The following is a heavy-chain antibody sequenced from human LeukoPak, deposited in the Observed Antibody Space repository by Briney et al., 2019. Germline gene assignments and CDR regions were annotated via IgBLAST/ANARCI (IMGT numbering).Heavy chain of an antibody. CDR3: VKRTMAGVLERRTYYFDY. CDR1: GFTLSSYA. Sequence: GGSLRLSCAASGFTLSSYAISWVRQGPGKGLEWVSAISVSGNTYHADSVKGRFTISRDNSKSTLFLQMNSLRAEDTALYYCVKRTMAGVLERRTYYFDYWGQGSLVTVSP. D-gene: IGHD2-2*01. V-gene: IGHV3-23*01. J-gene: IGHJ4*02. CDR2: ISVSGNT.